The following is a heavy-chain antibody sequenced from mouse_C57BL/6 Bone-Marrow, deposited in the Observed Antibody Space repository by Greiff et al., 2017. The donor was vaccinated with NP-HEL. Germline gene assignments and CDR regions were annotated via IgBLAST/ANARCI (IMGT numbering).Heavy chain of an antibody. CDR3: TTYYYGRGYAMDY. CDR1: GFNIKDDY. D-gene: IGHD1-1*01. CDR2: IDPENGDT. J-gene: IGHJ4*01. V-gene: IGHV14-4*01. Sequence: DVHLVESGAELVRPGASVKLSCTASGFNIKDDYMHWVKQRPEQGLEWIGWIDPENGDTEYASKFQGKATITADTSSNTAYLQLSSLTSEDTAVYYCTTYYYGRGYAMDYWGQGTSVTVSS.